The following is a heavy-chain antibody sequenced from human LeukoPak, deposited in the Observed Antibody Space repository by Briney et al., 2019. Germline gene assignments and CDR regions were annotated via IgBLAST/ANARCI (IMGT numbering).Heavy chain of an antibody. J-gene: IGHJ5*02. Sequence: ASVKVSCKASGYTFTSYYMHWVRQAPGQGLEWMGIINPSGGSTSYAQKFQGRVTMTRDTSTSTVYMELSSLRSEDTAVYYCATLRGRATLRFDWFDPWGQGTLVTVSS. D-gene: IGHD4-17*01. V-gene: IGHV1-46*01. CDR1: GYTFTSYY. CDR2: INPSGGST. CDR3: ATLRGRATLRFDWFDP.